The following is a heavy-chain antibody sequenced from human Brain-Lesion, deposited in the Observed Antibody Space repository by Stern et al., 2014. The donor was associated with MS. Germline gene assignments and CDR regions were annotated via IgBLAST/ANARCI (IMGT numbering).Heavy chain of an antibody. CDR2: IYSSGST. CDR1: GDSISSGSFY. J-gene: IGHJ4*02. V-gene: IGHV4-61*02. D-gene: IGHD5-18*01. Sequence: QVQLVESGPGLVKPSQTLSLTCIVSGDSISSGSFYWNWIRQPAGKGLEWIGRIYSSGSTNYNPYLKSRVTISGDTSKNQFSLNVISMTAADTAVYYCARETGGYTYGDTDFFDYWGQGALVTVSS. CDR3: ARETGGYTYGDTDFFDY.